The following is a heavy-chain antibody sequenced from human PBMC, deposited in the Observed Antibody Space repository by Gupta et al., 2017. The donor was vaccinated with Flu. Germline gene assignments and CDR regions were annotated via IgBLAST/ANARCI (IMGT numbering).Heavy chain of an antibody. CDR2: ISLGGI. V-gene: IGHV3-23*01. J-gene: IGHJ5*02. CDR3: AKKAVEMGNVPNNWVDP. Sequence: EVQVRESGGRLVQPGESLTLSCEGSGFGIESFAMNWVRQAPGGGLEWIATISLGGIHYADSVRGRFTISRDYTRNTLFLEMNRLRVDDTAVYYCAKKAVEMGNVPNNWVDPWGQGTLVVVSS. D-gene: IGHD1-1*01. CDR1: GFGIESFA.